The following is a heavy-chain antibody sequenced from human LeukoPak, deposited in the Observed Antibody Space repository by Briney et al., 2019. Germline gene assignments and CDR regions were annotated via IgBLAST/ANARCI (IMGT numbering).Heavy chain of an antibody. CDR3: SRGRCGSAPVWGGKCLGDVNWFEP. V-gene: IGHV4-34*01. CDR1: GGSFSGYY. Sequence: PSETLSLTCAVYGGSFSGYYWSWIRQPPGKGLEWIGEINHSGSTNSNPSLKRRGTISVDTSKIQFSRMLRSVAAADTAVYYVSRGRCGSAPVWGGKCLGDVNWFEPWGQGTLVTVSS. J-gene: IGHJ5*02. CDR2: INHSGST. D-gene: IGHD3-3*01.